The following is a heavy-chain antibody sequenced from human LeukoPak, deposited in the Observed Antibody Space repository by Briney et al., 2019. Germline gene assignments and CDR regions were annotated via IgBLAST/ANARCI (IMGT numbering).Heavy chain of an antibody. D-gene: IGHD3-22*01. CDR3: ARRGKPNYYDSSGYPTYRRGWFDP. CDR1: GGSIRSYY. J-gene: IGHJ5*02. V-gene: IGHV4-59*12. CDR2: LYYSGST. Sequence: KPSETLSLICTVSGGSIRSYYWSWIRQPPGKGLEWIGYLYYSGSTNYNPSLKSRVTISVDTSKNQFSLKLSSVTAADTAVYYCARRGKPNYYDSSGYPTYRRGWFDPWGQGTLVTVSS.